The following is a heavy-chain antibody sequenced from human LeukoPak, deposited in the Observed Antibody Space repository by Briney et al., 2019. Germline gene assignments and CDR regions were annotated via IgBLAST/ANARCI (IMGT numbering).Heavy chain of an antibody. Sequence: SETLSLTCTVSGGSISGYYWTWIRQPPGEGLEYIGYIYYSGSTNHNPSLKSRVTISVDTSKNQFSLKLSSVTAADTAVYYCARGRYTFDYWGQGTLVTVSS. CDR3: ARGRYTFDY. J-gene: IGHJ4*02. D-gene: IGHD1-1*01. CDR2: IYYSGST. V-gene: IGHV4-59*01. CDR1: GGSISGYY.